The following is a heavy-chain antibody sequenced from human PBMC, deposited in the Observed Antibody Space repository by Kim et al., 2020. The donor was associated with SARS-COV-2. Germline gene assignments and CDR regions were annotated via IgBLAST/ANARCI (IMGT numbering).Heavy chain of an antibody. D-gene: IGHD3-3*01. Sequence: LQGRVTITRDTSAGTAYMELSSLRSEDTAVYYCARDERMAIFGVGYYFDYWGQGTLVTVSS. V-gene: IGHV1-3*01. J-gene: IGHJ4*02. CDR3: ARDERMAIFGVGYYFDY.